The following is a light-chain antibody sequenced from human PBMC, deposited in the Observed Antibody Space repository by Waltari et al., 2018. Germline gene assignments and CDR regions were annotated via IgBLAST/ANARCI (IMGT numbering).Light chain of an antibody. CDR2: DVS. CDR3: CSYAGSYTLI. V-gene: IGLV2-11*01. J-gene: IGLJ2*01. CDR1: SSDVGNYIY. Sequence: QSALTQPRSVSGSPGQSVTIPCTGTSSDVGNYIYVSWYQQHPGKAPKLIFYDVSKRPSGVPDRFSASKSVNTASLTISGLQAEDEADYYCCSYAGSYTLIFGGGTKLTVL.